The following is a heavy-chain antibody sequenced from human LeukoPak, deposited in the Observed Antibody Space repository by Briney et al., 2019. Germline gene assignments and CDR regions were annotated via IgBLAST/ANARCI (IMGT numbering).Heavy chain of an antibody. CDR3: ARSRGRNWFDP. V-gene: IGHV4-34*01. CDR2: INHSGST. J-gene: IGHJ5*02. Sequence: SETLSLTCAVYGGSFSGYYWSWIRQPPGKALEWIGEINHSGSTNYNPSLKSRVTISVDTSKNQLSLKLSSVTAADTAVYYCARSRGRNWFDPWGQGTLVTVSS. D-gene: IGHD6-13*01. CDR1: GGSFSGYY.